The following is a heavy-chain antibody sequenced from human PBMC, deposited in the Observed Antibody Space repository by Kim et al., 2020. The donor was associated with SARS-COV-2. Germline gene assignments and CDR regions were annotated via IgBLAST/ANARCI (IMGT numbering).Heavy chain of an antibody. CDR3: AADVPSAGVGEFDY. V-gene: IGHV3-15*01. Sequence: GGSLRLSCTASGFTFSSAWMTWVRQGPGKGLEWVARIKSGGAVDYDPPMKGRFVISRDDSRNTVYLQMNSLKNEDTALYYCAADVPSAGVGEFDYWGQGTLVTVSS. J-gene: IGHJ4*02. CDR1: GFTFSSAW. CDR2: IKSGGAV. D-gene: IGHD3-16*01.